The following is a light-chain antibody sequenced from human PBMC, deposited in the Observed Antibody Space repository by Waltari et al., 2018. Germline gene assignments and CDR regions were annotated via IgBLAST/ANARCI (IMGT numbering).Light chain of an antibody. CDR3: CSYTTSDTFV. J-gene: IGLJ2*01. CDR1: SSDVGSYNF. CDR2: EAS. V-gene: IGLV2-23*02. Sequence: QSTLTQPASVSGSPGQSITISCTGTSSDVGSYNFVTWYQQHPGKAPKLMIYEASKRPSGVSNRFSGSKAGNTASLTISGLQAEDEADYYCCSYTTSDTFVFGGGTKLTVL.